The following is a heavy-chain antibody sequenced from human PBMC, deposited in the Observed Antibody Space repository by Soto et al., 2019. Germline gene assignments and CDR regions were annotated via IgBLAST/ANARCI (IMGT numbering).Heavy chain of an antibody. CDR1: GFTFSSYA. CDR2: ISYDGSNK. D-gene: IGHD4-17*01. CDR3: AIAGFYGDYVFGIDY. V-gene: IGHV3-30-3*01. Sequence: GGSLRLSCAASGFTFSSYAMHWVRQAPGKGLEWVAVISYDGSNKYYADSVKGRFTISRDNSKNTLYLQMNSLRAEDTVVYYCAIAGFYGDYVFGIDYWGQGTLVTVSS. J-gene: IGHJ4*02.